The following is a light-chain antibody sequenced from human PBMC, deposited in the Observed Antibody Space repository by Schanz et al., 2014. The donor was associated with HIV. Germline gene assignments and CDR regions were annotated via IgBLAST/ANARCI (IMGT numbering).Light chain of an antibody. CDR3: QTWDTGIRV. Sequence: HLVLTQSPSASASLGASVKLTCTLSSGHSNYAVAWHQQQPEKGPRYLMNLNSDGSHNKGDGIPDRFSGSSSGAERYLTISSLQSEDEADYYCQTWDTGIRVFGGGTKLTVL. CDR1: SGHSNYA. CDR2: LNSDGSH. V-gene: IGLV4-69*01. J-gene: IGLJ3*02.